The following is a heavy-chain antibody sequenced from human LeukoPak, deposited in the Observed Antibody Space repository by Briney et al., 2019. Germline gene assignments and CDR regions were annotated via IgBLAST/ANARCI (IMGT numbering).Heavy chain of an antibody. Sequence: PGRSLRLSCTASGFTFSTYTMHWVRQTPGKGLEWVAVISYDGTNKYFADSVKGRFTISRDNSENTLYLQMNSLRAEDTAVYYCAYTGGGHAFDIWGQGTMVTVSS. CDR2: ISYDGTNK. D-gene: IGHD2-15*01. V-gene: IGHV3-30-3*01. J-gene: IGHJ3*02. CDR3: AYTGGGHAFDI. CDR1: GFTFSTYT.